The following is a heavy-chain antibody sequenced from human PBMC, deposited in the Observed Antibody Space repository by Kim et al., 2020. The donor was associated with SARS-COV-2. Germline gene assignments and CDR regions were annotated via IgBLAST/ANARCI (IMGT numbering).Heavy chain of an antibody. J-gene: IGHJ4*02. CDR2: ITYSGGT. D-gene: IGHD1-26*01. V-gene: IGHV4-34*01. Sequence: SETLSLTCVVYGGSFSGYYWSWIRQPPGKGLEWIGEITYSGGTNYNPSLKNRVTISVDTSKNQFSLKLTSVTAADSAVYYCARVEVGGNYNSPRGRIDFWGQGTLVTVSS. CDR3: ARVEVGGNYNSPRGRIDF. CDR1: GGSFSGYY.